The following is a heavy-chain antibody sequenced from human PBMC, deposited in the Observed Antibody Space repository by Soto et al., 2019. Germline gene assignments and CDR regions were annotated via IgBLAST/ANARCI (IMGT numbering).Heavy chain of an antibody. D-gene: IGHD6-13*01. V-gene: IGHV3-30-3*01. Sequence: GGSLRLSCAASGFTFSSYAMHWVRQAPGKGLEWVAVISYDGSNKYYADSVKGRFTISRDNSKNTLYLQMNSLRAEDTAVYYCARTSGAAAFFLGRTSYYYGMDVWGQGTTVTVSS. CDR2: ISYDGSNK. CDR1: GFTFSSYA. CDR3: ARTSGAAAFFLGRTSYYYGMDV. J-gene: IGHJ6*02.